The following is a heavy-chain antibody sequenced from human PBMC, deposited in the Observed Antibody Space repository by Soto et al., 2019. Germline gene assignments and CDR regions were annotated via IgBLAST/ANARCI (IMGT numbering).Heavy chain of an antibody. CDR3: ASNSHYCSSTSCYPYY. J-gene: IGHJ4*02. V-gene: IGHV5-51*01. CDR2: IYPGDSDT. CDR1: GYSFTSYW. Sequence: PGESLKISCKGSGYSFTSYWIGWVRQMPGKGLEWMGIIYPGDSDTRYSPSFQGQVTISADKSISTAYLQWSSLKASDTAMYYCASNSHYCSSTSCYPYYWGQGTLVTV. D-gene: IGHD2-2*01.